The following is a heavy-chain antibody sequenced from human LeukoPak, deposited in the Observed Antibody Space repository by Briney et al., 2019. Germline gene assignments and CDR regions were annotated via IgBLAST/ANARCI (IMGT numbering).Heavy chain of an antibody. CDR3: SRAPGQWLGTGMDV. CDR1: SGSINNYY. D-gene: IGHD6-19*01. J-gene: IGHJ6*02. Sequence: SETLSLTCTISSGSINNYYWSWIRQPPGKGLEWIGYIYYSGSTNSNPSLKSRVTISVDPSKTQFSLTLTSVTAADTAVYYCSRAPGQWLGTGMDVWGQGTTVTVSS. V-gene: IGHV4-59*01. CDR2: IYYSGST.